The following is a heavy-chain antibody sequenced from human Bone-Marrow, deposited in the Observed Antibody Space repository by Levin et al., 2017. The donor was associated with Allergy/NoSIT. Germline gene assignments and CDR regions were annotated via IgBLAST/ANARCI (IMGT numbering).Heavy chain of an antibody. CDR1: GFTFSSYA. CDR2: ISGSGGST. V-gene: IGHV3-23*01. J-gene: IGHJ4*02. CDR3: AKTGKSGSYPRGGYYFDY. D-gene: IGHD1-26*01. Sequence: PGGSLRLSCAASGFTFSSYAMSWVRQAPGKGLEWVSAISGSGGSTYYADSVKGRFTISRDNSKNTLYLQMNSLRAEDTAVYYCAKTGKSGSYPRGGYYFDYWGQGTLVTVSS.